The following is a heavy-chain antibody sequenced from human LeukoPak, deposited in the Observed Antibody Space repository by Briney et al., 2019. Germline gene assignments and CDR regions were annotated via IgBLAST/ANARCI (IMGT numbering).Heavy chain of an antibody. CDR3: ASMYFSQYLQH. D-gene: IGHD2-8*01. Sequence: GGSLRLSCAASGFTVNSNYMSWFRQAPEKGLEWVSVIYSGGSTYYADSVEGRFTISRDNSKNTLYLQMNSLRAEDTAVYYCASMYFSQYLQHWGQGTLVTVSS. V-gene: IGHV3-53*01. CDR2: IYSGGST. J-gene: IGHJ1*01. CDR1: GFTVNSNY.